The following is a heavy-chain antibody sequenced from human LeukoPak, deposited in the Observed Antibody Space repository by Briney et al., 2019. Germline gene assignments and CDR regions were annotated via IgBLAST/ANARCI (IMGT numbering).Heavy chain of an antibody. V-gene: IGHV1-46*01. CDR3: ARDDLWSGYYPSGDYSGMDV. CDR2: INPSDGST. J-gene: IGHJ6*02. CDR1: GYTFTSFY. Sequence: ASVKVSCKASGYTFTSFYMHWVRQAAGQGREWVGIINPSDGSTKYTQKFQGRVAMTRETSTSTVYMELSSLKSEDTAVYYCARDDLWSGYYPSGDYSGMDVWGQGTTDTVSS. D-gene: IGHD3-3*01.